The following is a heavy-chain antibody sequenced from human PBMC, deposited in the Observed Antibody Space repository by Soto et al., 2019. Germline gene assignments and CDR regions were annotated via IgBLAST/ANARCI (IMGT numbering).Heavy chain of an antibody. J-gene: IGHJ6*02. V-gene: IGHV4-34*01. CDR1: GGSFSGYY. CDR2: INHSGST. D-gene: IGHD2-15*01. CDR3: AREDCSGGSCYSRMDV. Sequence: SETLSLTCAVYGGSFSGYYWSWIRQPPGKGLEWIGEINHSGSTNYNPSLKSRVTISVDTSKNQFSLKLSSVTAADTAVYYCAREDCSGGSCYSRMDVWGQGTTVTVSS.